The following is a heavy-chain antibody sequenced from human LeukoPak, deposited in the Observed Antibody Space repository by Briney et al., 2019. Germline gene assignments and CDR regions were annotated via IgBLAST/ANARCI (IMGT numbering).Heavy chain of an antibody. CDR2: IIPMIGTA. Sequence: SVTVSCKASGGIFSNHAVTWVRQAPGQGLEWMGRIIPMIGTAKYAQKFRGRVTFTADTSTNTAYMELSSLTSEDTALYFCAKGATVGKEALDIWGQGSLVTVSS. CDR1: GGIFSNHA. J-gene: IGHJ3*02. D-gene: IGHD1-14*01. V-gene: IGHV1-69*04. CDR3: AKGATVGKEALDI.